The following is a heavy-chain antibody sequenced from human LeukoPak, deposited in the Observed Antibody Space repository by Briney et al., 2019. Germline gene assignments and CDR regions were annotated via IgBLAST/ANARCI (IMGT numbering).Heavy chain of an antibody. V-gene: IGHV4-34*01. CDR1: GGSFSGYY. CDR3: ATGKFYCSSTSCYVGRFDY. CDR2: INHSGST. J-gene: IGHJ4*02. Sequence: SETLSLTCAVYGGSFSGYYWSWLRQPPGKGLEWLGEINHSGSTNYNPSLKSRVTISVDTSKNQFSLKLSSVTAADTAVYYCATGKFYCSSTSCYVGRFDYWGQGTLVTVSS. D-gene: IGHD2-2*01.